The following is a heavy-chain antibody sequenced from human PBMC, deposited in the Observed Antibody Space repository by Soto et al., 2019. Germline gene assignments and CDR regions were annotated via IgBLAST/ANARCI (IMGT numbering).Heavy chain of an antibody. D-gene: IGHD5-18*01. V-gene: IGHV4-61*01. CDR3: ARAERAEAMVIPSVGNWFDP. J-gene: IGHJ5*02. CDR2: IYYSGST. Sequence: QVQLQESGPGLAKPSETLSLTCTVSGGSVRSDSYYWSWIRQPPGKGLEWIGHIYYSGSTNYNPSLKGRVPMSVDMSKNQFSLKVTAVTAADTAVYYCARAERAEAMVIPSVGNWFDPWGQGTLVIVSS. CDR1: GGSVRSDSYY.